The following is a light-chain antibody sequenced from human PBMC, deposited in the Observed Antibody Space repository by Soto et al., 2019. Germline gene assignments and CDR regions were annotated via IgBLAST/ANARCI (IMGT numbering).Light chain of an antibody. J-gene: IGKJ1*01. CDR2: LGS. CDR1: QILLHSNGYIY. V-gene: IGKV2-28*01. Sequence: IVMTQSPRSLGLTRGDQGPISFIGSQILLHSNGYIYLDWYLQKPGQSPHLLIYLGSNRASGVPDRFSGSGSGTDFTLKISRVEAEDVGVYYRMQALQNQKFGQGPKG. CDR3: MQALQNQK.